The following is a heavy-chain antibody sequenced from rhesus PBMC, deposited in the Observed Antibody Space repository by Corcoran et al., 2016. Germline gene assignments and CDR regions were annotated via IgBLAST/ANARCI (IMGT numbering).Heavy chain of an antibody. Sequence: QVQLQESGPGVVKPSETLSLTCAVSGGTISSGYYYWSWIRQPPGKGLEWIGGIYSNSESPTYTPPLKSRVTISKATSKNQFSLKLSSVTATDTAVYYCARDRDCTSTTCHPLDSWGQGVVVTVSS. D-gene: IGHD2-2*01. J-gene: IGHJ6*01. V-gene: IGHV4S12*01. CDR2: IYSNSESP. CDR3: ARDRDCTSTTCHPLDS. CDR1: GGTISSGYYY.